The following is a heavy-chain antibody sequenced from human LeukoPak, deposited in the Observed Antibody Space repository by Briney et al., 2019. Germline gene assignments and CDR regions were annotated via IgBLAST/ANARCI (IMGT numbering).Heavy chain of an antibody. CDR3: VTLLSNAAFDY. J-gene: IGHJ4*02. Sequence: ASVKVSCKASGYTFTNYGITWMRQAPGQGLEWMGWINTYNGNTNYAQKLQGRVTITTDTSTSTAYMELSRLRSDDTAVYYCVTLLSNAAFDYWGQGTLVTVSS. V-gene: IGHV1-18*01. D-gene: IGHD6-25*01. CDR1: GYTFTNYG. CDR2: INTYNGNT.